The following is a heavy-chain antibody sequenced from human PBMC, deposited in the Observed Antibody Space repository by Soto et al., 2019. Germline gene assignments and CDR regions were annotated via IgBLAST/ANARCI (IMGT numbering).Heavy chain of an antibody. Sequence: QLQLQESGSGLVKPSQTLSLTCAVSGGSISSGGYSWSWIRQPPGKGLEWIGYIYHSGSTYYNPSLKSRVTISVDRSKNQFSLKLSSVTAADTAVYYCARGSGVEPFRLQYNWFDPWGQGTRVTVSS. D-gene: IGHD4-4*01. V-gene: IGHV4-30-2*01. CDR1: GGSISSGGYS. CDR2: IYHSGST. CDR3: ARGSGVEPFRLQYNWFDP. J-gene: IGHJ5*02.